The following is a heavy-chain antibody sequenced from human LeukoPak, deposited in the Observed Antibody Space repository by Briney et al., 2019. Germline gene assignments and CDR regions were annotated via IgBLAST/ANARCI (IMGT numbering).Heavy chain of an antibody. CDR2: ISTSSSAI. CDR3: ARAYCSSTSCFE. J-gene: IGHJ4*02. D-gene: IGHD2-2*01. CDR1: GFTFSSYG. Sequence: GGSLGLSCAASGFTFSSYGMNWVRQAPGKGLEWVSYISTSSSAIYYADSVKGRFTISRDNAKNSLYLQMDSLRAEDTAVYYCARAYCSSTSCFEWGQGALVTVSS. V-gene: IGHV3-48*01.